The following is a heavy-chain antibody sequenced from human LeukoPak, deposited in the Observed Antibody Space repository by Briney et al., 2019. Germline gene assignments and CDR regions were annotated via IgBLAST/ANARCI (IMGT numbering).Heavy chain of an antibody. CDR1: GFTFSTYW. V-gene: IGHV3-7*05. D-gene: IGHD3-16*01. CDR3: VRRGGGVFDY. CDR2: KKQDGSEE. Sequence: PGGSLRLSCGASGFTFSTYWMGWVRQAPGKGLEWVASKKQDGSEEYHVDSVKGRFTISRDNSKNSLYLQMNSLRAEDTAVYYCVRRGGGVFDYWGQGTLVTVSS. J-gene: IGHJ4*02.